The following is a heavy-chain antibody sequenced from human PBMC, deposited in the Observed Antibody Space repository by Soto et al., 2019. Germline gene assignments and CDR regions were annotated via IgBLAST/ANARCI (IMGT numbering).Heavy chain of an antibody. V-gene: IGHV1-18*01. D-gene: IGHD1-26*01. CDR2: ISAYSGNT. CDR1: GYTFTSYG. CDR3: ARGEMFFDS. Sequence: QVQLGQSGAEVKKPGASVKVPCKASGYTFTSYGISWVRQAPGQGLECMGWISAYSGNTKYAQKFQGRVTMTKDISTSTAYMELSSLRSDDTAVYYCARGEMFFDSWGQGTLVTVSS. J-gene: IGHJ4*02.